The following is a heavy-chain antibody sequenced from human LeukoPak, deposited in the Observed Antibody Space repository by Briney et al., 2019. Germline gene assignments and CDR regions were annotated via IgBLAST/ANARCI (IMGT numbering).Heavy chain of an antibody. D-gene: IGHD4-11*01. V-gene: IGHV1-18*01. J-gene: IGHJ6*02. CDR2: ISAYNGNT. CDR3: ARLTTAYYYGMDV. CDR1: GGTFSSYA. Sequence: ASVKVSCKASGGTFSSYAISWVRQAPGQGLEWMGWISAYNGNTNYAQKLQGRVTMTTDTSTSTAYMELRSLRSDDTAVYYCARLTTAYYYGMDVWGQGTTVTVSS.